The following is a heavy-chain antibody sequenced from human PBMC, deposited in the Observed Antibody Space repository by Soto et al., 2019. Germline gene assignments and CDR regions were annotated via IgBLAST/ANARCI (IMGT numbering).Heavy chain of an antibody. CDR3: ARVYSGSYYGMDV. V-gene: IGHV3-33*01. CDR1: GFTFSTYG. J-gene: IGHJ6*02. D-gene: IGHD1-26*01. CDR2: IWYDGSNK. Sequence: QVQLVESGGGVVQPGRSLRLSCAASGFTFSTYGMHWVRQAPGKGLEWVAVIWYDGSNKYSADSVKGRFTISRENSKNTLYLQMNSLRAEDTAVYYCARVYSGSYYGMDVWGQGTTVTVSS.